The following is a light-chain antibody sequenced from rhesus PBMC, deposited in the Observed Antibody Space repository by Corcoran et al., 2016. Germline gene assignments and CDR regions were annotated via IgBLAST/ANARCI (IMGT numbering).Light chain of an antibody. Sequence: EIVMTQSPATLALSPGERATLSCRASQSISRHLAWYQQKPGQAPRLLIYGASTMATGIPDRFSGSWSGKGFTLPITSLEPEDVGVYFCLQTSNWPQYIFGQGTKVEIK. CDR2: GAS. J-gene: IGKJ2*01. V-gene: IGKV3-24*04. CDR1: QSISRH. CDR3: LQTSNWPQYI.